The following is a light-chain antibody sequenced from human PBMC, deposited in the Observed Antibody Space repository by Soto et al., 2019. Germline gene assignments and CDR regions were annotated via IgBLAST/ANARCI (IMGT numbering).Light chain of an antibody. CDR1: SSDIGAYNF. Sequence: QSALTQPASVSGYPGQSITISCTGTSSDIGAYNFVSWYQQHPGKAPKLMLYDVNIRPSGVSNRFSGSKSGNTASLTISGLQAEDEADYYCTSWITSTTMIFGGGTKLTVL. CDR2: DVN. V-gene: IGLV2-14*03. J-gene: IGLJ2*01. CDR3: TSWITSTTMI.